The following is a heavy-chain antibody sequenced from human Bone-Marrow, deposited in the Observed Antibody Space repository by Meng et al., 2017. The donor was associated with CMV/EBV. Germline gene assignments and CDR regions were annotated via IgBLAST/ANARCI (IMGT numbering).Heavy chain of an antibody. V-gene: IGHV3-23*01. CDR1: GFTFSSYA. J-gene: IGHJ4*02. Sequence: GESLKISCAASGFTFSSYAMSWVRQAPGKGLEWVSSISDSGGSTYYADSVKGRFTISRDNSKNTLYLQMNSLRAEDTAVYYCAKEVYCSSTSCYVVGPIDYWGQGTLDTVSS. CDR2: ISDSGGST. D-gene: IGHD2-2*01. CDR3: AKEVYCSSTSCYVVGPIDY.